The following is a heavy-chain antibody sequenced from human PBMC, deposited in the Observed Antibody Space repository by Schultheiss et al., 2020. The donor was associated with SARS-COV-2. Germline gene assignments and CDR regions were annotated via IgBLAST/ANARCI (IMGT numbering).Heavy chain of an antibody. CDR2: IYYSGST. CDR1: GGSISSYY. D-gene: IGHD6-19*01. J-gene: IGHJ4*02. CDR3: ARHVSSGWDPYYFDY. V-gene: IGHV4-59*08. Sequence: SQTLSLTCTVSGGSISSYYWSWIRQPPGKGLEWIGYIYYSGSTNYNPSLKSRVTISVDTSKNQFSLKLSSVTAADTAVYYCARHVSSGWDPYYFDYWGQGTLVTVSS.